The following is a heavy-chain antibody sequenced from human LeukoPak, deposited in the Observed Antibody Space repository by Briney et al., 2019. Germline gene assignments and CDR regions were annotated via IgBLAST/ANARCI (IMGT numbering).Heavy chain of an antibody. V-gene: IGHV3-30*02. J-gene: IGHJ6*03. CDR2: IRYDGSNK. Sequence: PGGSLRLSCAASGFTFTAYTINWVRQAPGKGLEWVAFIRYDGSNKYYADSVKGRFTISRDNSKNTLYLQMNSLGAEDTAVYYCAKDGSYSSYYYMDVWGKGTTVTISS. D-gene: IGHD1-26*01. CDR3: AKDGSYSSYYYMDV. CDR1: GFTFTAYT.